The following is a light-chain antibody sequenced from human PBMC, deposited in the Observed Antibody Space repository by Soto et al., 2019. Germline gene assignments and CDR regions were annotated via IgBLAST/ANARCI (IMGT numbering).Light chain of an antibody. V-gene: IGKV3-15*01. CDR1: QSFSNTY. CDR2: GAS. Sequence: EIVLTQSPGTLSLSPGERATLSCRASQSFSNTYLAWYQRKPGQTPRLLIYGASTRATGIPARFSGSGSGTEFTLTISSLQSEDFAVYYCQQYINWPLTFGGGTKVEIK. J-gene: IGKJ4*01. CDR3: QQYINWPLT.